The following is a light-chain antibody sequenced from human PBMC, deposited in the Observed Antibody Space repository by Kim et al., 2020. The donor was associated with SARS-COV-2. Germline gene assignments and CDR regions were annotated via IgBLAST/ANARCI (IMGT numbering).Light chain of an antibody. Sequence: DIVMTQSPDSLAVSLGERATINCKSSQSIIYSSDNKGYLAWYQQKPGQPPKLLIYWASTRESGVPDRFSGSGSGTDFTLTISSLQAEDVAVYYCQQYYSTPLTFGGGTKVDIK. CDR1: QSIIYSSDNKGY. CDR2: WAS. V-gene: IGKV4-1*01. J-gene: IGKJ4*01. CDR3: QQYYSTPLT.